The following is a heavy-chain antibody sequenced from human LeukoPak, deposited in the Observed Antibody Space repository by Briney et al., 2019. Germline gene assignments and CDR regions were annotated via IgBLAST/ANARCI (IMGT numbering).Heavy chain of an antibody. Sequence: PSETLSLTCTVSGVSISSHYWSWIRQSPGKGLEWIGNIYYTGSTNYNPSLKSRVAISIDTSKNQFSLTLNSVTAADAAVYYCASAGNPHYFDFWGLGPLNTVSS. CDR1: GVSISSHY. J-gene: IGHJ4*02. CDR2: IYYTGST. V-gene: IGHV4-59*11. CDR3: ASAGNPHYFDF.